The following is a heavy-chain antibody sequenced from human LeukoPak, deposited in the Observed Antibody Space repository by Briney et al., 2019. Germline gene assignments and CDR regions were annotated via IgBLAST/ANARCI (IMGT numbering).Heavy chain of an antibody. CDR1: GGTFSSYA. Sequence: GSSVKVSCKASGGTFSSYAISWVRQAPGQGLEWMGRIIPIFGTANYAPKFQGRVTITTEESTSTAYMELSSLRSEDTAVYYCALGDGSGSYYTPFDYWGQGTLVTVSS. V-gene: IGHV1-69*05. J-gene: IGHJ4*02. CDR3: ALGDGSGSYYTPFDY. CDR2: IIPIFGTA. D-gene: IGHD3-10*01.